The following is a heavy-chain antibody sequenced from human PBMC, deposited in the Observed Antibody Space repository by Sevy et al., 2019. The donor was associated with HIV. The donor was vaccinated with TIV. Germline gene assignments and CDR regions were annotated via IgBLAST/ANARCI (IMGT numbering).Heavy chain of an antibody. D-gene: IGHD6-13*01. CDR2: MTGNGGST. V-gene: IGHV3-23*01. J-gene: IGHJ4*02. Sequence: GEPLKISCAAAGFTFSGYAMSWVRQGPGKGLEWISGMTGNGGSTYYADSVKGRFTISRDNSKNTLYLQTNSLRAEDTAVYYCAKWSHRYSSSWYGFDYWGQGALVTVSS. CDR1: GFTFSGYA. CDR3: AKWSHRYSSSWYGFDY.